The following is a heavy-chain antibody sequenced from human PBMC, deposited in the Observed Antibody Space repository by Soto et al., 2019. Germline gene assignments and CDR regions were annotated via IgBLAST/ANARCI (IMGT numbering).Heavy chain of an antibody. CDR2: IDPSDSYT. CDR1: GYSFTSYW. CDR3: ARRKYDFWSGYYQNYYYGMDV. J-gene: IGHJ6*02. V-gene: IGHV5-10-1*01. D-gene: IGHD3-3*01. Sequence: RGESLKISCKGSGYSFTSYWISWVRQMPGKGLEWMGRIDPSDSYTNYSPSFQGHVTISADKSISTAYLQWSSLKASDTAMYYCARRKYDFWSGYYQNYYYGMDVWGQGTTVTVSS.